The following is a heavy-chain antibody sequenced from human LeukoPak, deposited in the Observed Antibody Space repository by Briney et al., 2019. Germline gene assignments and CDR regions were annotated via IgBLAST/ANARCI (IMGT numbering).Heavy chain of an antibody. J-gene: IGHJ4*02. Sequence: PSETLSLTCTVSGGSISSYYWSWIRQPPGKGLEWIGEINHSGSTNYNPSLKSRVTISVDTSKNQFSLKLSSVTAADTAVYYCAVVDTAMATGRAIDYWGQGTLVTVSS. CDR2: INHSGST. CDR1: GGSISSYY. CDR3: AVVDTAMATGRAIDY. V-gene: IGHV4-34*01. D-gene: IGHD5-18*01.